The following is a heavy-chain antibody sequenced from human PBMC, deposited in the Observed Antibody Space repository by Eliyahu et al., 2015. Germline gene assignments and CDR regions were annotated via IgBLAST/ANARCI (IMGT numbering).Heavy chain of an antibody. D-gene: IGHD4-17*01. CDR2: XRTKPYGXTT. J-gene: IGHJ3*02. CDR3: TRERNGDNREXAFDI. V-gene: IGHV3-49*04. CDR1: GFNFGXSA. Sequence: EVQLVESGGDMQQPGRSLRLSCAASGFNFGXSAMTWVRQAPGKGLEXVGXXRTKPYGXTTEYAASVEGRFSISRDDSKNIAYLXMDGLETEDTAVYFCTRERNGDNREXAFDIWGQGTLVTVSS.